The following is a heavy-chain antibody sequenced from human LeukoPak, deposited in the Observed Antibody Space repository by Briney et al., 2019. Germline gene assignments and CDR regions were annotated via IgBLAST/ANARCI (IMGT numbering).Heavy chain of an antibody. CDR3: AELGVTMIGGV. CDR2: IKQDGSEK. Sequence: GGSLRLSCAASGFTFSSYSMSWVRQAPGKGLEWVANIKQDGSEKYYVDSVKGRFTISRDNAKNSLYLQMNSLRAEDMAVYYCAELGVTMIGGVWGKGTTVTISS. CDR1: GFTFSSYS. V-gene: IGHV3-7*01. J-gene: IGHJ6*04. D-gene: IGHD3-10*02.